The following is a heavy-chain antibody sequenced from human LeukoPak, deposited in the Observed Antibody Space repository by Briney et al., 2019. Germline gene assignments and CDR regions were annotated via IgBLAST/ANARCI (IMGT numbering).Heavy chain of an antibody. CDR2: ISSSSSYT. V-gene: IGHV3-11*03. CDR3: ARYEAVEYSSGWSLSYFDY. J-gene: IGHJ4*02. D-gene: IGHD6-19*01. CDR1: GFTFSDYY. Sequence: VGSLRLSCAASGFTFSDYYMSWLRQAPGKGLEGVSYISSSSSYTNYADSVKGRFTISRDNAKNSLYLQMNSLRAEETAVYYCARYEAVEYSSGWSLSYFDYWGQGTLVTASS.